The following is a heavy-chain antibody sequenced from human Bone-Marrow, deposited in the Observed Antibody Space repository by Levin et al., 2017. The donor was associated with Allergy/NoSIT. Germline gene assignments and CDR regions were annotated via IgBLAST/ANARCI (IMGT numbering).Heavy chain of an antibody. Sequence: LSLTCAASGFSFDDYAMHWVRQAPGKGLEWVSGISSNSVAIGYADSVKGRFTISRDNAKNSLYLQMNSLRGEDTAFYYCAKDRGFDYGSGTYADYYFSYGMDVWGQGTTVTVSS. CDR2: ISSNSVAI. CDR3: AKDRGFDYGSGTYADYYFSYGMDV. CDR1: GFSFDDYA. D-gene: IGHD3-10*01. J-gene: IGHJ6*02. V-gene: IGHV3-9*01.